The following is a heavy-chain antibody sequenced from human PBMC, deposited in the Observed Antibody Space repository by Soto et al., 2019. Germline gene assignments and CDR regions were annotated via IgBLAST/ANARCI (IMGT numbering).Heavy chain of an antibody. CDR2: ISQSGNT. D-gene: IGHD6-6*01. V-gene: IGHV4-34*01. CDR1: SGSFSGYY. CDR3: ARAPKVSGSSQTRPDF. J-gene: IGHJ4*02. Sequence: PSETLSLTCSIYSGSFSGYYWSWIRQPPGKGLEWIGEISQSGNTDYSPSLKSRVSISIDTSKKQFSLNLASVSAADTAVYHCARAPKVSGSSQTRPDFWGQGTLVTVSS.